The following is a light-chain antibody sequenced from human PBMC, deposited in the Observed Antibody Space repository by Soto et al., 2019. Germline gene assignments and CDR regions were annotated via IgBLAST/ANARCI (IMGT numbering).Light chain of an antibody. CDR1: TSDVGGYNF. CDR2: EVS. CDR3: SSYTTTNTFYV. V-gene: IGLV2-14*01. J-gene: IGLJ1*01. Sequence: QAVVTQPASVSGSPGQSITISCTGTTSDVGGYNFVSWYQQHPGKAPKLMISEVSNRPSGVSNRFSGSKSGNTASLTISGLQPEDEADYFCSSYTTTNTFYVFGTGTKVTVL.